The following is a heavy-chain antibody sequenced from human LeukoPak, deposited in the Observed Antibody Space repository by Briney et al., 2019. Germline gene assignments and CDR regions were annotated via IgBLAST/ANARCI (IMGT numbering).Heavy chain of an antibody. D-gene: IGHD2-15*01. CDR1: GGSISSYY. J-gene: IGHJ3*02. CDR2: IYYSGST. V-gene: IGHV4-59*01. CDR3: ARDRGSNKMIPDAFDI. Sequence: SETLSLTCTVSGGSISSYYWSWIRQPPGKGLEWIGYIYYSGSTNYNPSLKSRVTISVDTSKNQFSLKLSSVTAADTAVYYCARDRGSNKMIPDAFDIWGQGTMVTVSS.